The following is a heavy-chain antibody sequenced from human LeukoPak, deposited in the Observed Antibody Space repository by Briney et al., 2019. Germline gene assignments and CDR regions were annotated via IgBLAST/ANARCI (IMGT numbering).Heavy chain of an antibody. CDR2: ISGSGGST. CDR1: GFTFSSYA. J-gene: IGHJ4*02. Sequence: GGSLRLSCAASGFTFSSYAMSWVRQAPGKGLEWVSAISGSGGSTYYADSVKGRFTISRDNSKNTLYLQMNSLRAEDTAVYYCAKDHLLRRVAILIDYWGQGTLVTVSS. V-gene: IGHV3-23*01. D-gene: IGHD2-15*01. CDR3: AKDHLLRRVAILIDY.